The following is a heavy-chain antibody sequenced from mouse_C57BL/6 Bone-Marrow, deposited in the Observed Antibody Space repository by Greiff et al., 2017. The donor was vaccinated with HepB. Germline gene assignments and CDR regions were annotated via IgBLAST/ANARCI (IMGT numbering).Heavy chain of an antibody. V-gene: IGHV1-42*01. J-gene: IGHJ4*01. CDR2: INPSTGGT. CDR3: ARWGVLDY. CDR1: GYSFTGYY. Sequence: EVQLVESGPELVKPGASVKISCKASGYSFTGYYMNWVKQSPEKSLEWIGEINPSTGGTTYNQKFKAKATLTVDKSSSTAYMQLKSLTSEDSAVYYCARWGVLDYWGQGTSVTVSS.